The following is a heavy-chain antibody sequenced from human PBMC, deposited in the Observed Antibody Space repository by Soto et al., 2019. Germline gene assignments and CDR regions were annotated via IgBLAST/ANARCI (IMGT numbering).Heavy chain of an antibody. D-gene: IGHD6-13*01. CDR2: MNPNSGNT. J-gene: IGHJ6*02. CDR1: GYTFTSYD. Sequence: QVQLVQSGAEVKKPGASVKVSCKASGYTFTSYDNNWVRQATGHGLEWMGWMNPNSGNTGYAQKFQGRVTMTRNTSISTAYMELTSLTSEDTAVYYCARSVAAGYGMDVWGQGTTVTVSS. V-gene: IGHV1-8*01. CDR3: ARSVAAGYGMDV.